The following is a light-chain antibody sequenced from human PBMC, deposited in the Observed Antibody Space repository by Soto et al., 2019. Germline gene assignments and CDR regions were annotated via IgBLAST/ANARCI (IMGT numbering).Light chain of an antibody. Sequence: EIVLTQSPGTLSLSPGERATLSCRASQSVSSSYLAWYQQKPGQAPRLLIYGAFNRATGIPARFSGSGSGTDFTLTISRLGPEDFAVYYCHQYDGAPHTFGPGTKVDIK. CDR2: GAF. V-gene: IGKV3-20*01. CDR1: QSVSSSY. CDR3: HQYDGAPHT. J-gene: IGKJ2*01.